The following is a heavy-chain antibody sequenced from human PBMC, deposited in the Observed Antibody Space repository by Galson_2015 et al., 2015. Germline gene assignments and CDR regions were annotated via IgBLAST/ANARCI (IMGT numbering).Heavy chain of an antibody. CDR2: ISYDGSNK. V-gene: IGHV3-30*07. CDR1: GFTFSSYA. CDR3: ARDLANWFDP. Sequence: LRLSCAASGFTFSSYAMHWVRQAPGKGLEWVAVISYDGSNKYYADSVKGRFTISRDNSKNTLYLQMNSLRAEDTAVYYCARDLANWFDPWGQGTLVTVSS. J-gene: IGHJ5*02.